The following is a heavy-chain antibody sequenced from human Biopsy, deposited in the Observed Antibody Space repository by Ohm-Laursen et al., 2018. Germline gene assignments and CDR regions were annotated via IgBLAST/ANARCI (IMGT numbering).Heavy chain of an antibody. D-gene: IGHD1-1*01. CDR2: FAPENGKT. Sequence: ASVKAFCKVSGYTLTELSMHWVRQAPGRGLEWMGGFAPENGKTIYAQKFQGRVTMTEDTSTDTAYMELSSLRSEDTAVYYCAADINVWNVNYWGQGTQVTVSS. V-gene: IGHV1-24*01. J-gene: IGHJ4*02. CDR1: GYTLTELS. CDR3: AADINVWNVNY.